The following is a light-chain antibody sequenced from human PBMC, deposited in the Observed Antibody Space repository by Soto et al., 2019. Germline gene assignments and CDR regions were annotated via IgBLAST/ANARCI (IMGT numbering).Light chain of an antibody. CDR2: GNS. CDR1: SSNIGAGYD. Sequence: QSVLTQPPSVSGAPGQRVTISCTGSSSNIGAGYDVHWYQQLPGTAPKLLIYGNSNRASGVPDRVSGSKSGTSASLAITGLQAEDEAYYYCQSYDSSLVVFGGGTKLTVL. J-gene: IGLJ2*01. V-gene: IGLV1-40*01. CDR3: QSYDSSLVV.